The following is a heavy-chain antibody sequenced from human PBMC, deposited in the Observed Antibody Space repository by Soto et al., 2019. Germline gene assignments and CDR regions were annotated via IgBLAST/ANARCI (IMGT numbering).Heavy chain of an antibody. D-gene: IGHD2-2*01. J-gene: IGHJ4*02. V-gene: IGHV1-8*01. Sequence: GASVKVSCKASGYTFTNYNFNWVRQATGQGLEWMGWMNPSTGKTAYAQKFQGRVTMTRNTSISTAYLDLSSLRSEDTAVYYCARLGPISTSSSPSCDHWGQGTLVTVS. CDR1: GYTFTNYN. CDR3: ARLGPISTSSSPSCDH. CDR2: MNPSTGKT.